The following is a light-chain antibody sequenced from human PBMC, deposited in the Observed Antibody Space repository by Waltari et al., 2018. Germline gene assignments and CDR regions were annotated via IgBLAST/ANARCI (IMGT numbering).Light chain of an antibody. CDR3: QVWDXTGDHVI. CDR2: XXX. Sequence: YVLTXPPSVSVTPGRTARIPCGGNNIGRKTVHWYQQKPGQPPVLVVXXXXERPSWIPXRFSASXSXNTXTLTIXGVAAGDEADYXXQVWDXTGDHVIFGXXXXLTVL. J-gene: IGLJ2*01. CDR1: NIGRKT. V-gene: IGLV3-21*03.